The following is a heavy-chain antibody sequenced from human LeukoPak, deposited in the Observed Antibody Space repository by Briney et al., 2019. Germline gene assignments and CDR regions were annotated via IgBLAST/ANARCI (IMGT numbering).Heavy chain of an antibody. J-gene: IGHJ4*02. CDR1: GGSISSSSYY. V-gene: IGHV4-39*01. D-gene: IGHD4-17*01. CDR3: ARRTGTFDY. Sequence: SETLSLTCTVSGGSISSSSYYWGWIRQPPGKGLEWIGSIYYSGSTYYNPSLESRVTISVDTSKNQFSLKLSSVTAADTAVYYCARRTGTFDYWGQGTLVTVSS. CDR2: IYYSGST.